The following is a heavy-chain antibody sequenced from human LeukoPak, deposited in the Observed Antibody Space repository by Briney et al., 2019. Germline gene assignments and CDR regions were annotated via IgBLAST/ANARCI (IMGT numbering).Heavy chain of an antibody. CDR3: AREGPRGARRRFDY. Sequence: SETLSLTCAVYGGSFSGYYWSWIRQPPGKGLEWIGEINHSGSTNYNPSLKSRVTISVDTSKNQFSLTLSPVTAADTAIYYCAREGPRGARRRFDYWGQGTLVTVSS. D-gene: IGHD1-26*01. V-gene: IGHV4-34*01. CDR1: GGSFSGYY. J-gene: IGHJ4*02. CDR2: INHSGST.